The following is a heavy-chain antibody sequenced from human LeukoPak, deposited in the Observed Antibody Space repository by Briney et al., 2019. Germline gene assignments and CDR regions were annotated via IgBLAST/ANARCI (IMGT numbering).Heavy chain of an antibody. V-gene: IGHV4-4*07. D-gene: IGHD3-22*01. Sequence: SETLSLTCTVSGGSISSYYWSWIRQPAGKGLEWIGRIYTSGSTNYNPSLKSRVTMSVDTSKNQFSLKLSSVTAADTAVYYCARVSHYYGSSGYYYYYMDVWGKGTTVTVSS. J-gene: IGHJ6*03. CDR3: ARVSHYYGSSGYYYYYMDV. CDR1: GGSISSYY. CDR2: IYTSGST.